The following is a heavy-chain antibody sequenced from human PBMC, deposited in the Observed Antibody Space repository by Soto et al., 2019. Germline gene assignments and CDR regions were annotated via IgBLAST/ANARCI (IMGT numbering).Heavy chain of an antibody. V-gene: IGHV1-2*04. J-gene: IGHJ6*02. D-gene: IGHD6-19*01. CDR2: INPNSGGT. CDR3: ARDQRGIAVDNYYYYGMDV. Sequence: ASMKVSCKASGYTFTGYYMHWVRQAPGQGLEWMGWINPNSGGTNYAQKFQGWVTMTRDTSISTAYMELSRLRSDDTAVYYCARDQRGIAVDNYYYYGMDVWGQGTTVTVSS. CDR1: GYTFTGYY.